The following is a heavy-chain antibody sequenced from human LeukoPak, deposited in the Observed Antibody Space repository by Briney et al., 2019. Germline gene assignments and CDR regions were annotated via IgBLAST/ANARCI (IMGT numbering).Heavy chain of an antibody. V-gene: IGHV3-23*01. CDR1: GCTFTNYA. CDR3: AKWGDYDILTGYYVPDY. D-gene: IGHD3-9*01. CDR2: ITGSDGSS. J-gene: IGHJ4*02. Sequence: GPSLRLSCVASGCTFTNYAMSWVRQAPGKGLEWVSAITGSDGSSYYADSVKGRFTISRDNSKNTLYLQVNSLRAEDTAVYYCAKWGDYDILTGYYVPDYWGQGTLVTVSS.